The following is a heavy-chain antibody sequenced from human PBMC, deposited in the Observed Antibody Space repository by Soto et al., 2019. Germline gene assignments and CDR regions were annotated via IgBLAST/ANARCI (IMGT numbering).Heavy chain of an antibody. D-gene: IGHD4-4*01. Sequence: VGSLRLSCAASGFTFSSYGMHWVRQAPGKGLEWVAVISYDGSNEYYTDSVEGRFTISRDNSKNTLYLQMNSLRAEDTAVYYCARSRFVTTVATNYYFGLDVWGQGTTVTVSS. CDR1: GFTFSSYG. V-gene: IGHV3-30*03. CDR2: ISYDGSNE. CDR3: ARSRFVTTVATNYYFGLDV. J-gene: IGHJ6*02.